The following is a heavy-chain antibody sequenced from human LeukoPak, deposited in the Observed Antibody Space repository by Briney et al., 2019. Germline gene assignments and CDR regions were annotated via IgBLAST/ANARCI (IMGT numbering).Heavy chain of an antibody. Sequence: GGSLRLSCAASGFTFSSYAMSWVRQAPGKGLEWVSAISGSGGSTYYADSVKGRFTISRDNSKNTLYLQMNSLRAEDTAVYYCAREMDFWSGYFDPRPYYYGMDVWGQGTTVTVSS. D-gene: IGHD3-3*01. V-gene: IGHV3-23*01. J-gene: IGHJ6*02. CDR1: GFTFSSYA. CDR3: AREMDFWSGYFDPRPYYYGMDV. CDR2: ISGSGGST.